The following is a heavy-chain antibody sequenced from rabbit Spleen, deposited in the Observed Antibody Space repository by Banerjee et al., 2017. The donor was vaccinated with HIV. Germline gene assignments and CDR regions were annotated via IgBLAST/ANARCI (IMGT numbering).Heavy chain of an antibody. D-gene: IGHD1-1*01. CDR1: GFDLSSYYY. CDR3: ARDLIGVIGWNFNL. Sequence: QSLEESGGDPVKPGASLTLTCKASGFDLSSYYYMCWVRQAPGKGLEWIACINIVTGKAVYASWAKGRFIMSRTSSTTVTLQMTSLTAADTATYFCARDLIGVIGWNFNLWGPGTLVTVS. V-gene: IGHV1S40*01. J-gene: IGHJ4*01. CDR2: INIVTGKA.